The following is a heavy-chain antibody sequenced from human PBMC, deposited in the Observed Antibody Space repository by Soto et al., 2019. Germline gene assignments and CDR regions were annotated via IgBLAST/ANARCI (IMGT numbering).Heavy chain of an antibody. CDR2: MNANSGNT. V-gene: IGHV1-8*02. Sequence: ASVKVSCKASGYTFTSYAMHWVRQATGQGLEWMGWMNANSGNTSYSQKFQGRVTMTRNTSISTAYMELSSLRSEDTAVYYCATIASSGWYRDFDYWGQGTLVTVSS. D-gene: IGHD6-19*01. CDR1: GYTFTSYA. J-gene: IGHJ4*02. CDR3: ATIASSGWYRDFDY.